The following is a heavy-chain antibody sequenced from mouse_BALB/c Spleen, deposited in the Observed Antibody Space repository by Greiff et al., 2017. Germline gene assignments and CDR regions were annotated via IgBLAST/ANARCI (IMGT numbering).Heavy chain of an antibody. CDR1: GFTFTDYY. CDR3: ARDWGDGYFDD. D-gene: IGHD3-3*01. V-gene: IGHV7-3*02. CDR2: IRNKANGYTT. Sequence: DVQLVESGGGLVQPGGSLRLSCATSGFTFTDYYMSWVRQPPGKALEWLGFIRNKANGYTTEYSASVKGRFTISRDNSQSILYLQMNTLRAEDSATYYCARDWGDGYFDDWGQGTTLTVSS. J-gene: IGHJ2*01.